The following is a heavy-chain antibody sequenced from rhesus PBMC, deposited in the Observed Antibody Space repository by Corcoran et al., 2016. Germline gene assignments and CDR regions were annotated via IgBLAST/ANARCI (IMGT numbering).Heavy chain of an antibody. V-gene: IGHV4-106*01. CDR2: IYGSGGGT. CDR3: AREIVVGAYFDY. Sequence: QVQLQESGPGLVKPSETLSLTCAVSGGSISDDYYWSWIRQPPGKGLEWIGYIYGSGGGTNYNPSLKNRVTISIDTSKNQFSLKLSSVTAAATAVYYCAREIVVGAYFDYWGQGVLVTVSS. J-gene: IGHJ4*01. D-gene: IGHD2-39*01. CDR1: GGSISDDYY.